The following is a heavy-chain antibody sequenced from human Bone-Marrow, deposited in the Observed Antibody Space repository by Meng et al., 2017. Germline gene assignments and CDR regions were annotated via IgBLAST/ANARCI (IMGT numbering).Heavy chain of an antibody. D-gene: IGHD3-16*01. Sequence: VKVSCKASGGTFSSYAISWVRQAPGQGLEWMGGIIPIFGTANYAQKFQGRVAITADKSTSTAYMELSSLRSEDTAVYYCARIVLGDDLLPAGFYYYYGMDVWGQGTTVTVSS. CDR3: ARIVLGDDLLPAGFYYYYGMDV. V-gene: IGHV1-69*06. CDR2: IIPIFGTA. CDR1: GGTFSSYA. J-gene: IGHJ6*02.